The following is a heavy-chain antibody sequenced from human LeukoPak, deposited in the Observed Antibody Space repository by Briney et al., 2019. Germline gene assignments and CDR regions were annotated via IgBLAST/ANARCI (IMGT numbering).Heavy chain of an antibody. CDR3: AREDGSGWPYFDY. CDR2: INGGNGNT. Sequence: ASVKVSCKTSGYTFTSNAMHWVRQAPGQRLEWMGWINGGNGNTKYSQNFQGRVTFTRDTSASTAYMELSSLRSEDTAVYYCAREDGSGWPYFDYWGQGTLVTVSS. J-gene: IGHJ4*02. D-gene: IGHD6-19*01. V-gene: IGHV1-3*01. CDR1: GYTFTSNA.